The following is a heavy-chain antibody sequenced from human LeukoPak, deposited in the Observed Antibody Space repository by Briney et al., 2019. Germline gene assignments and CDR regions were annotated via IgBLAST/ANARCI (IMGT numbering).Heavy chain of an antibody. CDR2: VNGDGSET. J-gene: IGHJ4*02. CDR1: GFTFNSYW. D-gene: IGHD1-1*01. V-gene: IGHV3-74*01. CDR3: ARGDHHNRNACRY. Sequence: AGSLRLSCAVSGFTFNSYWLHWVWHAPPPGLVLVSRVNGDGSETSYEDSVKGRFTISRDNAKNTLYLQMNSLRAEDTAVYYCARGDHHNRNACRYWGQGTLVTVSS.